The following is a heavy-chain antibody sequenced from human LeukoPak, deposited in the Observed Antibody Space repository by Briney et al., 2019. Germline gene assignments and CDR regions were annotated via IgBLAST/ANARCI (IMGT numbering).Heavy chain of an antibody. J-gene: IGHJ4*02. D-gene: IGHD3-9*01. Sequence: GGSLRLSCAASGFTFSSYAMSWVRQAPGKGLEWVSAISGSGGSTYYADSVKGRFTISRDNSKNTLYLQMNSLRAEDTAVYYCAKEYCDILTGSYYFDYWGQGTLVTVSS. CDR3: AKEYCDILTGSYYFDY. CDR1: GFTFSSYA. V-gene: IGHV3-23*01. CDR2: ISGSGGST.